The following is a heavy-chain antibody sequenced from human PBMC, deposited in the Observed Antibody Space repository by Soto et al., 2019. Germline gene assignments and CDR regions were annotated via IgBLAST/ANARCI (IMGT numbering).Heavy chain of an antibody. CDR2: IATLFDT. CDR1: GFNFNIHD. D-gene: IGHD1-1*01. J-gene: IGHJ5*02. Sequence: PGGSLRLSCVASGFNFNIHDMHWVRQVTGKGLEWVSGIATLFDTFYPDSVKGRFTISRENAKTSVYLQMSKLRTGDTGVYYCARGRSNDFVSSPPPKFDPRGQGTLVTVSS. V-gene: IGHV3-13*01. CDR3: ARGRSNDFVSSPPPKFDP.